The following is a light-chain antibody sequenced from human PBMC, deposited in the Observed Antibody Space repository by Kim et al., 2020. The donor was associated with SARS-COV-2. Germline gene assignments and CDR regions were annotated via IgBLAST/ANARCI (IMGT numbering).Light chain of an antibody. CDR1: QTVSSW. CDR3: QQGA. Sequence: DIQMTQSPSTLAASVGDRVTITCRASQTVSSWLACYQQKPGRAPKLLSYDASTLETGVPSRFSGSRSGSEFTLTISNRQPDDFATYYWQQGAFGQGAKVDIK. CDR2: DAS. V-gene: IGKV1-5*01. J-gene: IGKJ1*01.